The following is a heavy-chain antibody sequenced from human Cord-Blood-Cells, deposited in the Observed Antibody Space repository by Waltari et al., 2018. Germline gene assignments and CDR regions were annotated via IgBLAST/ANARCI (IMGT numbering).Heavy chain of an antibody. Sequence: QVQLVQSGAEEKKPGASVKVSCKASGYTFTGYYMHWVRQAPGQGLEWMGWINPNSGGTNYAQKFQGRVTMTRDTSSSTAYMELSRLRSDDTAVYYCARGAYDILTGYYAFDIWGQGTMVTVSS. CDR1: GYTFTGYY. CDR3: ARGAYDILTGYYAFDI. D-gene: IGHD3-9*01. J-gene: IGHJ3*02. CDR2: INPNSGGT. V-gene: IGHV1-2*02.